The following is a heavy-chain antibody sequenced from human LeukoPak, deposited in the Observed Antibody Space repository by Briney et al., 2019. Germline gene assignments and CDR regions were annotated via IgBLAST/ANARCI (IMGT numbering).Heavy chain of an antibody. J-gene: IGHJ4*02. Sequence: GGSLRLSCAASGFTFSSYAMSWVRQAPGKGLEWVSSISGSGDTTYHADSVKGRFTISRDNSKNTLYLQMNSLRAEDTAVYYCLTKNWGPFDYWGQGTPVTVSS. CDR3: LTKNWGPFDY. D-gene: IGHD7-27*01. CDR1: GFTFSSYA. CDR2: ISGSGDTT. V-gene: IGHV3-23*01.